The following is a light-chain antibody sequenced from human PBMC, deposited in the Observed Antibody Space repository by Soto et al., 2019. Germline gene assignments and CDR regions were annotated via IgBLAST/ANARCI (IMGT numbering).Light chain of an antibody. V-gene: IGKV3-20*01. CDR1: QSVSSSY. J-gene: IGKJ3*01. Sequence: EIVLTQSPGTLSLSPGERATLSCRASQSVSSSYLAWYQQKPGQAPRLLIYGASSRATAIPDRFSASGSGTDFTLTISRLGPEDFTVYYCQQYGHSPPFTFGPGTTVAIK. CDR2: GAS. CDR3: QQYGHSPPFT.